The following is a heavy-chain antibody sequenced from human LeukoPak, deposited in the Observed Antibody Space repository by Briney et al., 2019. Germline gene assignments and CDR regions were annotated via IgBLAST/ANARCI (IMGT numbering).Heavy chain of an antibody. J-gene: IGHJ4*02. Sequence: SETLSLTCTVSGGSISHYYWTWIRQPPGKGLEWIGYIYYSDVANYNPSLKSRVSISVDKSKNQFSLKLTSVTAADTAVYYCARLQLRHCSRTSCANEFDYWGQGTLVTVSS. CDR3: ARLQLRHCSRTSCANEFDY. CDR2: IYYSDVA. V-gene: IGHV4-59*01. CDR1: GGSISHYY. D-gene: IGHD2-2*01.